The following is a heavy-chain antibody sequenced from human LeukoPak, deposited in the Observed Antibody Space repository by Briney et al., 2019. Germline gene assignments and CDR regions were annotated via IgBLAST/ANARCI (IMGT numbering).Heavy chain of an antibody. CDR2: INHNGNVN. D-gene: IGHD3-16*01. V-gene: IGHV3-7*03. CDR3: ARGGGLDV. J-gene: IGHJ6*02. Sequence: GGSLRLSCSASGFTFSSYAMSWARQAPGKGLEWVASINHNGNVNYYVDSVKGRFTISRDNAKNSLYLQMSNLRAEDTAVYFCARGGGLDVWGQGATVTVSS. CDR1: GFTFSSYA.